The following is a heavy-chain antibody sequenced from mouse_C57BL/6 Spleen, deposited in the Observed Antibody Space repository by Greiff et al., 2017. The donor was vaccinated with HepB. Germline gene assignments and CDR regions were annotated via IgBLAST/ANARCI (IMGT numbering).Heavy chain of an antibody. CDR2: IDPEDGET. J-gene: IGHJ4*01. CDR3: AQYYGSSFYAMDY. V-gene: IGHV14-2*01. CDR1: GFNIKDYY. Sequence: EVKLMESGAELVKPGASVKLSCTASGFNIKDYYMHWVKQRTEQGLEWIGRIDPEDGETKYAPKFQGKATITADTSSNTAYLQLSSLTSEDTAVYYLAQYYGSSFYAMDYWGQGTSVTVSS. D-gene: IGHD1-1*01.